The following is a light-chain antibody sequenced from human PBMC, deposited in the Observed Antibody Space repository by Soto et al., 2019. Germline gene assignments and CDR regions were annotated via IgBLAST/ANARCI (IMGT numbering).Light chain of an antibody. CDR3: HQFGDSPPAFT. CDR2: GAS. J-gene: IGKJ2*01. CDR1: RSVSSRY. V-gene: IGKV3-20*01. Sequence: DSMLTQSPGTLSLSPGERATLSCRASRSVSSRYISWYQQKPGQAPRLLIYGASIRATGIPDRFSGSGSGTDFTLTISRLEAEDFAVYYCHQFGDSPPAFTFGQGTKLEI.